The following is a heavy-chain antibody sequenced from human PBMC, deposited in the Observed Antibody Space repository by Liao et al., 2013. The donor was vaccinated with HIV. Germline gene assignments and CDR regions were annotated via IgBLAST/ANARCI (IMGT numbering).Heavy chain of an antibody. D-gene: IGHD3-3*01. V-gene: IGHV4-61*02. CDR1: GGSISSGSYY. J-gene: IGHJ2*01. CDR3: AREMWVQYVLENWYFDL. Sequence: QVQLQESGPGLVKPSQTLSLTCTVSGGSISSGSYYWSWIRQPAGKGLEWIGRIYTSGSSNYNPSLKSRVTISVDTSKNQFSLKLSSVTAADTAVYYCAREMWVQYVLENWYFDLWGRGTLVTVSS. CDR2: IYTSGSS.